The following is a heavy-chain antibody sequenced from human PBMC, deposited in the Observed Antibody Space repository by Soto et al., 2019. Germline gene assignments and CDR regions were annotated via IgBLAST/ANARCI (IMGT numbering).Heavy chain of an antibody. D-gene: IGHD6-13*01. V-gene: IGHV4-39*01. CDR1: RGPITSSIHY. Sequence: PSETLSLTCTVSRGPITSSIHYWAWLRQPPGTGLEWIANTHYSGITSYNPSLKSRVTITVDTSKNQFSLKLTSVTAADTAVYYCARPISSSRNSVNWFDPWGPGTLLTV. CDR3: ARPISSSRNSVNWFDP. CDR2: THYSGIT. J-gene: IGHJ5*02.